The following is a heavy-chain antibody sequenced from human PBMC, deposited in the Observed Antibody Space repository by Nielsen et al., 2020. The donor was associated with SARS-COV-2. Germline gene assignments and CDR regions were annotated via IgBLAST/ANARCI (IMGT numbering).Heavy chain of an antibody. Sequence: SETLSLTCAVYGGSLRGYYWTWIRQPPGKGLEWIGEINHYGSTNYNPSLKSRVTMSVDTSRNQFSLKLDSVTAADTAVYYCARCSERYFYYYGMDVWGRGTTVTVSS. J-gene: IGHJ6*02. CDR3: ARCSERYFYYYGMDV. CDR1: GGSLRGYY. D-gene: IGHD6-19*01. V-gene: IGHV4-34*01. CDR2: INHYGST.